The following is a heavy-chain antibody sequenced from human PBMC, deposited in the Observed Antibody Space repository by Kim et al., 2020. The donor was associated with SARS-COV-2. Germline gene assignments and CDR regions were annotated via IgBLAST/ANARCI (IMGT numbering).Heavy chain of an antibody. Sequence: ASVKVSCKASGYTFTSYGISWVRQAPGQGLEWMGWISAYNGNTNYAQKLQGRVTMTTDTSTSTAYMELRSLRSDDTAVYYCARVSRIVVVPADDYWGQGTLVTVSS. CDR3: ARVSRIVVVPADDY. V-gene: IGHV1-18*01. D-gene: IGHD2-2*01. J-gene: IGHJ4*02. CDR1: GYTFTSYG. CDR2: ISAYNGNT.